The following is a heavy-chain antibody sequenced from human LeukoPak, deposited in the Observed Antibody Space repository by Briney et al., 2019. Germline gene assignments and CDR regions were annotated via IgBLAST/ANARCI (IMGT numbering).Heavy chain of an antibody. Sequence: KPSETLSLTCTVSGGSISSSSYYWGWIRQPPGKGLEWIGSIYYSGSTYYNPSLKSRVTISVDTSKNQFSLKLSSVTAADTAVYYCASWSYSLDAFDIWGQGAMVTVSS. CDR3: ASWSYSLDAFDI. CDR2: IYYSGST. CDR1: GGSISSSSYY. V-gene: IGHV4-39*07. D-gene: IGHD2-21*01. J-gene: IGHJ3*02.